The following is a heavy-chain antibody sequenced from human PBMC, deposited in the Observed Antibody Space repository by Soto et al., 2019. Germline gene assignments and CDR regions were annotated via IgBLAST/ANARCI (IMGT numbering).Heavy chain of an antibody. V-gene: IGHV1-69*12. CDR2: IIPIFGTA. CDR3: ARAGYYYDSSGYLSQGYWFDP. J-gene: IGHJ5*02. D-gene: IGHD3-22*01. Sequence: QVQLVQSGAEVKKPGSSVKVSCKASGGTFSSYAISWVRQAPGQGLEWMGGIIPIFGTANYAQKFQGRVTITADDSKSTAYMELSSPRSEDTAVYYCARAGYYYDSSGYLSQGYWFDPWGQGTLVTVSS. CDR1: GGTFSSYA.